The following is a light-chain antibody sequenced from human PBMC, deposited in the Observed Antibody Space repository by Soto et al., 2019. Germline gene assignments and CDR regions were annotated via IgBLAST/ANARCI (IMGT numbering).Light chain of an antibody. CDR1: QSVSSN. Sequence: EIVMTQSPATLSVSPGERATLSCRASQSVSSNLAWYQQKPGQAPRLLIYGASTRATGIPARFSGSGSGTEFTLTISSLQSEDFALYYCQQYNNWPLTLGQGTKVDIK. J-gene: IGKJ1*01. CDR3: QQYNNWPLT. CDR2: GAS. V-gene: IGKV3-15*01.